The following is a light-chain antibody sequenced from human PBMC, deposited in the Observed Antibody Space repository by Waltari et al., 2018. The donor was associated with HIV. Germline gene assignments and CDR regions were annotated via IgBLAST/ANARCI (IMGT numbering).Light chain of an antibody. CDR2: RDS. CDR1: NIGSTN. V-gene: IGLV3-9*01. CDR3: HVWDSSTVV. J-gene: IGLJ2*01. Sequence: SYELTQPLSVSVALGQTARITCGGNNIGSTNVHWSQQKPGQATVLVIYRDSNRPSGIPERFSGSNSGNTATLTISRAQAGDEADYYCHVWDSSTVVFGGGTKLTVL.